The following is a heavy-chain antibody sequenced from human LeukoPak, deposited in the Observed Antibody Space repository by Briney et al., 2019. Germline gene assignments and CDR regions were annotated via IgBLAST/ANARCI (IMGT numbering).Heavy chain of an antibody. D-gene: IGHD6-19*01. V-gene: IGHV3-48*03. CDR1: GFTFNSFE. CDR3: ARRTAVASFDC. J-gene: IGHJ4*02. Sequence: GGSLRLSCAASGFTFNSFEMNWVRQAPGKGLEWVSYITSSGGTIYYADSVKGRFTISRDNARDSLYLQMNSLRAEDTAVYYCARRTAVASFDCWGQGTLVTVPS. CDR2: ITSSGGTI.